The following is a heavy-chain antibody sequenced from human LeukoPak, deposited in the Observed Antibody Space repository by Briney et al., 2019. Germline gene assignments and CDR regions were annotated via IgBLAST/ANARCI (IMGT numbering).Heavy chain of an antibody. CDR2: IRSKANSYAT. Sequence: GGSLRLSCAASGFTFSGSAMHWVRQAYGKGLEWVGHIRSKANSYATAYAASVKGRFTISRDDSKNTAYLQMNSLKTEDTAVYYCTRRGSIAVAGMGDYWGQGTLVTVSS. CDR1: GFTFSGSA. CDR3: TRRGSIAVAGMGDY. J-gene: IGHJ4*02. D-gene: IGHD6-19*01. V-gene: IGHV3-73*01.